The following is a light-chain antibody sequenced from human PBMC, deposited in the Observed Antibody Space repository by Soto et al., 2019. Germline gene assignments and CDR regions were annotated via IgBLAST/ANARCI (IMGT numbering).Light chain of an antibody. CDR1: QGISSW. V-gene: IGKV1D-12*01. CDR2: AAS. CDR3: QQANSFPFT. J-gene: IGKJ4*01. Sequence: DIQMTQSPSSVSASVGDRVTITCRASQGISSWLGWYQQKPGKAPKLLIYAASSLQSGVPSRFSXRXSXXDFTLTISSLQPEEFATYYCQQANSFPFTFGGGTKVEIK.